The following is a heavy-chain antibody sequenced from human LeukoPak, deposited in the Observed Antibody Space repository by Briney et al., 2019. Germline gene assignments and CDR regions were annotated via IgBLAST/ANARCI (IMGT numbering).Heavy chain of an antibody. D-gene: IGHD1-7*01. CDR3: AKDDWRNAGTTDYYYYYMDV. CDR2: ISGSGGST. Sequence: GGSLRLSCAASGFTFSSYAMSWVRQAPGKGLEWASAISGSGGSTYYADSVKGRFTISRDNSKNTLYLQMNSLRAEDTAVYYCAKDDWRNAGTTDYYYYYMDVWGKGTTVTVSS. J-gene: IGHJ6*03. V-gene: IGHV3-23*01. CDR1: GFTFSSYA.